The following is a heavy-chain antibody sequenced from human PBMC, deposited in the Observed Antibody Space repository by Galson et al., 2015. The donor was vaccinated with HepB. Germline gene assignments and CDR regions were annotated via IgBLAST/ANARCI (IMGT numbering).Heavy chain of an antibody. D-gene: IGHD1-26*01. CDR2: IYYSGST. J-gene: IGHJ4*02. V-gene: IGHV4-61*01. CDR3: AREVDIVGATMTFDY. CDR1: GDSVSSANYY. Sequence: LSLTCTVSGDSVSSANYYWSWIRQPPGKRLEWIGYIYYSGSTNYNPSLKSRVTISLDTSKNQFSLKLRSMTAADSAVYYCAREVDIVGATMTFDYWGQGALVTVSS.